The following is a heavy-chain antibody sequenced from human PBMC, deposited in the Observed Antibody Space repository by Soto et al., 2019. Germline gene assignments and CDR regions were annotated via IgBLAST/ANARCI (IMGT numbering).Heavy chain of an antibody. J-gene: IGHJ4*02. CDR3: ASRWEEGRVDY. V-gene: IGHV4-4*02. D-gene: IGHD1-26*01. CDR2: IYHSGNT. Sequence: QVQLQESGPGLVKPSGTLSLTCAVSGGSISSSNWWSWVRQPPGKGLEWIGEIYHSGNTNYNPSLKSRVTMAVDRCRNQFSLKLSSVAAADTAVYYCASRWEEGRVDYGGQGTLVPVSS. CDR1: GGSISSSNW.